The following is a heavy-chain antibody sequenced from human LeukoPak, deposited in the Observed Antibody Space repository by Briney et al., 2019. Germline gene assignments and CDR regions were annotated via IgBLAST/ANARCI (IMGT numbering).Heavy chain of an antibody. D-gene: IGHD2-15*01. CDR2: IYHTGST. J-gene: IGHJ4*02. V-gene: IGHV4-30-2*01. CDR3: ARVGNGYCSGGSCYYFDY. Sequence: PSETLSLTCAVSGGSISSGGYSWRWIRQPPGKGLEWIGYIYHTGSTYYNPSLKSRVTISVDRSKNQFSLKLSFVTAADTAVYYCARVGNGYCSGGSCYYFDYWGQGTLVTVSS. CDR1: GGSISSGGYS.